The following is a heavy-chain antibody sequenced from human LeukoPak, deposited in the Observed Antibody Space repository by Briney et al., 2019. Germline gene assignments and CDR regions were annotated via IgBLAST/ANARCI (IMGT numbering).Heavy chain of an antibody. D-gene: IGHD3-22*01. J-gene: IGHJ4*02. Sequence: VASVKVFCKASGYTLTDYYMHWVRQAPGQGLEWMGRINPNSGGTNYAQKFQGRVTMTRDTSISTVYMELSRLRSDDTAVYYCARVGYYESSGYYEYWGQGTLVTVSS. CDR3: ARVGYYESSGYYEY. CDR1: GYTLTDYY. CDR2: INPNSGGT. V-gene: IGHV1-2*06.